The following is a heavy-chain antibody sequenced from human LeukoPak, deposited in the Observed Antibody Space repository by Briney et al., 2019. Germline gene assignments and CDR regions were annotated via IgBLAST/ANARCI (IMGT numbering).Heavy chain of an antibody. CDR1: GGSISSSSYY. J-gene: IGHJ4*02. Sequence: SETLSLTCTVSGGSISSSSYYWGWIRQPPGKGLEWIGSIYYSGSTYYNPSLKSRVTISVDTSKNQFSLKLSSVTAADTAVYYCARDPGYCSGGSCYSRDYFDYRGQGTLVTVSS. D-gene: IGHD2-15*01. CDR3: ARDPGYCSGGSCYSRDYFDY. CDR2: IYYSGST. V-gene: IGHV4-39*07.